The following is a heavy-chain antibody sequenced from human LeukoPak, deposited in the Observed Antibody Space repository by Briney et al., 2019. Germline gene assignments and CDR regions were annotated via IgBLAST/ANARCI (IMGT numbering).Heavy chain of an antibody. V-gene: IGHV3-9*01. CDR1: GFTFDDYA. CDR3: AKDIAPGQQLTNDAFDI. J-gene: IGHJ3*02. CDR2: ISWNSGSM. D-gene: IGHD6-13*01. Sequence: PGGSLRLSCAASGFTFDDYAMHWVRQAPGKGLEWVSGISWNSGSMGYADSVKGRFTISRDNAKNSLYLQMNSLRAEDTALYYCAKDIAPGQQLTNDAFDIWGQGTMVTVSS.